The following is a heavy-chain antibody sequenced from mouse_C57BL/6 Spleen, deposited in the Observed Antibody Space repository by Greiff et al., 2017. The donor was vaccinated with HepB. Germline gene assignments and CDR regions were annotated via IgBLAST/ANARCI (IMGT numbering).Heavy chain of an antibody. J-gene: IGHJ3*01. D-gene: IGHD2-1*01. CDR2: IHPNSGST. CDR1: GYTFTSYW. V-gene: IGHV1-64*01. Sequence: VQLQQPGAELVKPGASVKLSCEASGYTFTSYWMHWVKQRPGQGLEWIGMIHPNSGSTNYNEKFKSKATLTVDKSSSTAYMQLSSLTSEDSAVYYCARRGDLLSFAYWGQGTLVTVSA. CDR3: ARRGDLLSFAY.